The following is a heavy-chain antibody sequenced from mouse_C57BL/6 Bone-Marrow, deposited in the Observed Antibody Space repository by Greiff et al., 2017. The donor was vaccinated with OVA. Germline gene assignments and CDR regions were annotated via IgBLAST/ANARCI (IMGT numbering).Heavy chain of an antibody. CDR2: IYPRSGNT. Sequence: VQGVESGAELARPGASVKLSCKASGYTFTSYGISWVKQRTGQGLEWIGEIYPRSGNTYYNEKFKGKATLTADKSSSTAYMELRSLTSEDSAVYFCASRGALRQYPFYWYFDDWGTGTTVTVSS. V-gene: IGHV1-81*01. CDR3: ASRGALRQYPFYWYFDD. CDR1: GYTFTSYG. D-gene: IGHD2-12*01. J-gene: IGHJ1*03.